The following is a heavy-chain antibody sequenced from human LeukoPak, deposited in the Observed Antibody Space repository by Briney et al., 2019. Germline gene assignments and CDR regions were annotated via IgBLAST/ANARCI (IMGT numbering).Heavy chain of an antibody. CDR3: ARTIFGVVTPRYFDL. J-gene: IGHJ2*01. V-gene: IGHV3-48*01. CDR2: ISSSSSTI. Sequence: GGSLRLSCAASGFTFSSYSMNWVRQAPGKGLERVSYISSSSSTIYYADSVKGRFTISRDNSKNTLYLQMNSLRAEDTAVYYCARTIFGVVTPRYFDLWGRGTLVTVSS. D-gene: IGHD3-3*01. CDR1: GFTFSSYS.